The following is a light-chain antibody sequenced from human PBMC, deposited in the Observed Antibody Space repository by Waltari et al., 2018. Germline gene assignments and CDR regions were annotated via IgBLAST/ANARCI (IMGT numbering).Light chain of an antibody. J-gene: IGLJ2*01. V-gene: IGLV2-14*03. Sequence: QSALTQPASVSGSPGQSIPISCTGTSSDVGAYNYLSWYQQHPGKAPKRMIFAVRIRPSGVSNRFSGSKSGNTASLTISGLQAEDEADYYCSSYISSSTLELFGGGTSLTVL. CDR1: SSDVGAYNY. CDR2: AVR. CDR3: SSYISSSTLEL.